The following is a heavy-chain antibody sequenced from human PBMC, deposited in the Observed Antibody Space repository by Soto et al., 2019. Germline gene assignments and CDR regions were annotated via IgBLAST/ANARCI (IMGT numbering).Heavy chain of an antibody. CDR3: ARGSTDSYPGSRIFDF. Sequence: PGGSLRLSCAASGFTFSSYGMTWVRQAPGKGLEWASFSSATGAGTYYADSVKGRFTISRDNSKKTLYLQMNSLRVEDSALYYCARGSTDSYPGSRIFDFWGRGTLVTVSS. CDR1: GFTFSSYG. J-gene: IGHJ4*02. CDR2: SSATGAGT. D-gene: IGHD3-10*01. V-gene: IGHV3-23*01.